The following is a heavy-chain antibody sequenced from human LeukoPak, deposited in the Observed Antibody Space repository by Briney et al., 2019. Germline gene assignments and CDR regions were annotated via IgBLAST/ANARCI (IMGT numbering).Heavy chain of an antibody. CDR1: GFTFSSYW. V-gene: IGHV3-7*01. J-gene: IGHJ4*02. Sequence: PGGSLRLSWAASGFTFSSYWMSWVRQAPGKGLEWVANLKQDGSEKNYVDSVKGRFTISRDNAKNSLYLQMNNLRAEDTAVYYCARDSPFGCNWGQGTLVTVSS. CDR2: LKQDGSEK. D-gene: IGHD2-15*01. CDR3: ARDSPFGCN.